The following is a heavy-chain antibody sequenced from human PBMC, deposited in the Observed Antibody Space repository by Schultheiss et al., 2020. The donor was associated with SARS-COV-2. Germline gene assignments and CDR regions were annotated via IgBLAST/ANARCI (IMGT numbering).Heavy chain of an antibody. CDR1: GFTFSSYW. D-gene: IGHD2-2*01. J-gene: IGHJ4*02. CDR3: AREMGYGIVVVPASMGFDY. Sequence: GESLKISCAASGFTFSSYWMHWVRQAPGKGLVWVSRINSDGSSTSYADSVKGRFTISRDNAKNTLYLQMNSLRAEDTAVYYCAREMGYGIVVVPASMGFDYWGQGTLVTVSS. CDR2: INSDGSST. V-gene: IGHV3-74*01.